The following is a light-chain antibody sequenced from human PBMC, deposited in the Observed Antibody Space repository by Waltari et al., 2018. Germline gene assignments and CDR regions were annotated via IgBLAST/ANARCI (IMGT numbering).Light chain of an antibody. CDR3: QQTYSAFLS. J-gene: IGKJ4*01. V-gene: IGKV1-39*01. Sequence: DIQMTQSPSSLSASVGDRVTITCRASQRINNYENWYHQKPGKAPNLLIYSASTLQVGVPFRFSGSGYGTDFTLTISSLQTEDFGTYYCQQTYSAFLSFGGGTRVEV. CDR2: SAS. CDR1: QRINNY.